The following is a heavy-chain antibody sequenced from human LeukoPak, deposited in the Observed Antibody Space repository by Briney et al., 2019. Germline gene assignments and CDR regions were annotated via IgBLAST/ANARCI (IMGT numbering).Heavy chain of an antibody. CDR3: AKDRSDTSNLYCFYY. CDR1: GFIFSNYA. D-gene: IGHD2-2*01. Sequence: GGSLRLSCAASGFIFSNYAMTWVRQAPGKGLEWVSGISDSAGDTYYADSVKGRFTISRDNSKNTLYLQMNSLRADDTAVYFCAKDRSDTSNLYCFYYWGQGALVTVSS. CDR2: ISDSAGDT. V-gene: IGHV3-23*01. J-gene: IGHJ4*02.